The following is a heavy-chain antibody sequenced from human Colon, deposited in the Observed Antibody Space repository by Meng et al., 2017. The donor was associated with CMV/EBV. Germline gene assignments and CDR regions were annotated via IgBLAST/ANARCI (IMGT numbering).Heavy chain of an antibody. CDR3: AGGSYQAWELLHY. V-gene: IGHV4-34*01. CDR1: GGSFSEYY. Sequence: QVQLHQCGAGLCKTSETLSLTCAVYGGSFSEYYWSWIRHPPGRGLEWIGEIRHSGSTSYSYNSSLKSRVTISIDTSKNQFSLELTSVTAADTAVYYCAGGSYQAWELLHYWGQGTLVTVSS. D-gene: IGHD1-26*01. J-gene: IGHJ4*02. CDR2: IRHSGSTSY.